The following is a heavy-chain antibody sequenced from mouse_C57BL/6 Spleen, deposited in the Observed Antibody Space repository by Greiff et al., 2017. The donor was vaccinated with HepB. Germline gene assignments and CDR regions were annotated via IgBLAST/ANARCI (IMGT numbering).Heavy chain of an antibody. CDR3: ARALDGSHAMDY. D-gene: IGHD2-3*01. CDR2: ISDGGSYT. CDR1: GFTFSSYA. J-gene: IGHJ4*01. Sequence: EVQLVESGGGLVKPGGSLKLSCAASGFTFSSYAMSWVRQTPEKRLEWVATISDGGSYTYYPANVKGRFTISRDNAKNNLYLQMSHLTSEDTAMYYCARALDGSHAMDYWGQGTSVTVSS. V-gene: IGHV5-4*01.